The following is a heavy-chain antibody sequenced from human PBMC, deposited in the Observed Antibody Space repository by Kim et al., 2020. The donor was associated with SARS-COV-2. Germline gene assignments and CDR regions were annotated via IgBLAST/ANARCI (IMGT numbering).Heavy chain of an antibody. CDR1: GYTFTGYS. CDR3: ARTPCCIYGVCYTGLRYYNGMHV. Sequence: ASVKVSCKASGYTFTGYSMHWVRQAPGQGLEWMGWINPNSGGTNYAQKFQGRVTMTRDTSISTAYMELSRLRSDDTAVYYCARTPCCIYGVCYTGLRYYNGMHVWGQGTTVTVSS. D-gene: IGHD2-8*01. J-gene: IGHJ6*02. CDR2: INPNSGGT. V-gene: IGHV1-2*02.